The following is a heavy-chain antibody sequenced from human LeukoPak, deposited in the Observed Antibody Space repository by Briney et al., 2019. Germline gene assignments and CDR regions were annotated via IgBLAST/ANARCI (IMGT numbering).Heavy chain of an antibody. D-gene: IGHD2-2*01. J-gene: IGHJ4*02. CDR2: IKEHGSEK. Sequence: GGSLRLSCAASGFTFSSYWMSWVRQAPGKGLEWVAIIKEHGSEKYYVDSVKGRFTISRDNAENSLYLQMNSLRAENTAVYYCVRYYCRTTTCHMFEYWGQGTLVTVSS. CDR3: VRYYCRTTTCHMFEY. CDR1: GFTFSSYW. V-gene: IGHV3-7*01.